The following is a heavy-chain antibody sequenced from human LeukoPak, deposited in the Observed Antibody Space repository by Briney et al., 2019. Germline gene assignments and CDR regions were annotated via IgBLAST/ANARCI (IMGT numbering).Heavy chain of an antibody. Sequence: GGSLRFSGAASGFTFSSYGMHWVRQAPGKGLEWVAVIWYDGSNKYYADSVKGRFTISRDNSKNTLYLQMNSLRAEDTAVYYCARDGRTAMVHFDYWGQGTLVTVSS. CDR1: GFTFSSYG. J-gene: IGHJ4*02. CDR3: ARDGRTAMVHFDY. CDR2: IWYDGSNK. D-gene: IGHD5-18*01. V-gene: IGHV3-33*01.